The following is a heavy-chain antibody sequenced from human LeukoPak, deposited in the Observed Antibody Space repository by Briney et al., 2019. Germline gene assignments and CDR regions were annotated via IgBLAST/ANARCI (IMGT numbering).Heavy chain of an antibody. V-gene: IGHV1-69*05. J-gene: IGHJ6*03. CDR1: GVTFSSYA. D-gene: IGHD1-20*01. CDR3: ATNPMTGYHLGDYYYIYMAV. CDR2: ILPAFGTV. Sequence: GSSVKVSCKASGVTFSSYAISWVRQAPGQGLEWIGGILPAFGTVNSAQKFQGRVTITKEDSTTTAYMELSSLRSEDTAVYYCATNPMTGYHLGDYYYIYMAVWGKGATVTVS.